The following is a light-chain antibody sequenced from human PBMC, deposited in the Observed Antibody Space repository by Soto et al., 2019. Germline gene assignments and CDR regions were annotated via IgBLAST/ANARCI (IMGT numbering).Light chain of an antibody. J-gene: IGKJ4*01. Sequence: EIVLTQSPGTLSFSPGERATLSCTASQSLSSNFLAWYQQKPGQAPRLLIYDTSSRATGIPDRFSGSGSGTEFTLTISSLQSEDFAVYYCQQYDNWSTFGGGTKVQI. CDR1: QSLSSNF. CDR2: DTS. CDR3: QQYDNWST. V-gene: IGKV3-20*01.